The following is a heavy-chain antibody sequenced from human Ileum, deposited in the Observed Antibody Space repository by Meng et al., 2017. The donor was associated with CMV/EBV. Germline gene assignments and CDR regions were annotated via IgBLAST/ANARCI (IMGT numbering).Heavy chain of an antibody. CDR3: AKDKGTKYFDV. Sequence: SCAVSGLTFTQSGFHWVRQAPGRGLEWVAVIWFDGSVEYYADSVKGRFAISRDNSKNTLSLHMNSLRAEDTAVHYCAKDKGTKYFDVWGRGTLVTVSS. CDR1: GLTFTQSG. V-gene: IGHV3-33*03. J-gene: IGHJ2*01. D-gene: IGHD2-8*01. CDR2: IWFDGSVE.